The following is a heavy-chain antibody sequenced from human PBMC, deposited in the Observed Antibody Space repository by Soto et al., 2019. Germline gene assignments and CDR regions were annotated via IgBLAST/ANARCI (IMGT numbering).Heavy chain of an antibody. D-gene: IGHD4-17*01. CDR2: IIPIFGTA. V-gene: IGHV1-69*13. CDR3: ARETTVVTPGFDY. J-gene: IGHJ4*02. CDR1: GGTFSSYA. Sequence: SVKVSCKASGGTFSSYAISWVRQAPGQGLEWMGGIIPIFGTANYAQKFQGRVTITADESTGTAYMELSSLRSEDTAVYYCARETTVVTPGFDYWGQGTLVTVSS.